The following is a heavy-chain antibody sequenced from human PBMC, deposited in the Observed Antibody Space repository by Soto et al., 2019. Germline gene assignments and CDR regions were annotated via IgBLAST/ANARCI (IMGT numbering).Heavy chain of an antibody. Sequence: HLQLLESGPGLVRPSETLSLTCSVSSGSISSTSSYWGWIRQPPGKGLEWIGHIYYSGSTYYNPSLKCRITISVDTSKNQVSLNLNSVTTVDTAVYYCARSRVRSGTLVPCDHWGQGNRVTVSS. V-gene: IGHV4-39*01. CDR1: SGSISSTSSY. CDR3: ARSRVRSGTLVPCDH. D-gene: IGHD6-13*01. CDR2: IYYSGST. J-gene: IGHJ4*02.